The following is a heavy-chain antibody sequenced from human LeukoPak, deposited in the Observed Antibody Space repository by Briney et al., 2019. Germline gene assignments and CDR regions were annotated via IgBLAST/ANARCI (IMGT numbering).Heavy chain of an antibody. CDR2: IYYSGST. CDR3: ARRALDCSSTSCPYYYYYYYMDV. CDR1: GGSISSSSYY. Sequence: PSETLSLTCTVSGGSISSSSYYWGWIRQPPGKGLEWIGSIYYSGSTYYNPSLKGRVTISVDTSKNQFSLKLSSVTAADTAVYYCARRALDCSSTSCPYYYYYYYMDVWGKGTTVTVSS. J-gene: IGHJ6*03. D-gene: IGHD2-2*01. V-gene: IGHV4-39*01.